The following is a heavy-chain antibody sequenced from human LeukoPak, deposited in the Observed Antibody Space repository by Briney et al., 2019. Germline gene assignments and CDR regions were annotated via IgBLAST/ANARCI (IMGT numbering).Heavy chain of an antibody. CDR1: GGTFSSYA. V-gene: IGHV1-3*01. Sequence: ASVKVSCKASGGTFSSYAISWVRQAPGQRLEWMGWINAGNGNTKYSQKFQSRVTITRDTSASTAYMELSSLRSEDTAVYYCARDQDDYVWGSYTDYWGQGTLVTVSS. CDR2: INAGNGNT. CDR3: ARDQDDYVWGSYTDY. D-gene: IGHD3-16*01. J-gene: IGHJ4*02.